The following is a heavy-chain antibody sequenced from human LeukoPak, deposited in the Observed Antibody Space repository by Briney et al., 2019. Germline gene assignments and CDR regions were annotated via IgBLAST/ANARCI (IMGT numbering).Heavy chain of an antibody. D-gene: IGHD3-22*01. CDR1: GGSISGYC. V-gene: IGHV4-59*08. Sequence: SETLSLTCTVSGGSISGYCWSWIRQPPGKGLEWIGYIYYSRNTNYNPSLKSRVTISVDTSKNQFSLKLSSVTAADTAVYYCARHENYDTSGYYTFDYWGQGTLVTVSS. CDR2: IYYSRNT. CDR3: ARHENYDTSGYYTFDY. J-gene: IGHJ4*02.